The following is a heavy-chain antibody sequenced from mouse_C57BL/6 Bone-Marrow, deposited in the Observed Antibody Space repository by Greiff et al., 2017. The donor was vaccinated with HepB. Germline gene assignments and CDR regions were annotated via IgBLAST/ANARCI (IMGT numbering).Heavy chain of an antibody. D-gene: IGHD2-1*01. V-gene: IGHV1-81*01. CDR1: GYTFTSYG. CDR2: IYPRSGNT. Sequence: QVQLQQSGAELARPGASVKLSCKASGYTFTSYGISWVKQSTGQGLEWIGEIYPRSGNTYYNEKFKGKATLTADKSSSTAYMELRSLTSEDSAVYCCARRPLTYGNYVNYYAMDYWGQGTSVTVSS. CDR3: ARRPLTYGNYVNYYAMDY. J-gene: IGHJ4*01.